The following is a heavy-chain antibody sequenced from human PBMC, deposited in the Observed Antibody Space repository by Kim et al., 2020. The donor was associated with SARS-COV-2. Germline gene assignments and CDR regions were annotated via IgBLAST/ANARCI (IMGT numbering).Heavy chain of an antibody. V-gene: IGHV3-7*01. Sequence: GGSLRLSCAASGFIFSDYWMTWVRQAPGKGLEWVSTISAGGSPTYHVDSVKGRFTTSRDNAENSLYLQMNSLRVDDTAVYYCTRSREYRSQGTLVTVSS. CDR1: GFIFSDYW. D-gene: IGHD3-10*01. CDR2: ISAGGSPT. CDR3: TRSREY. J-gene: IGHJ4*02.